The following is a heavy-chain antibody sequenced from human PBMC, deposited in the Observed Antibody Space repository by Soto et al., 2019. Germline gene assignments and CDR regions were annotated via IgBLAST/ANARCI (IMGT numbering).Heavy chain of an antibody. D-gene: IGHD6-19*01. J-gene: IGHJ6*02. CDR3: ARARYSSGWYWNNYYYGMDV. CDR1: GGTFSSYA. V-gene: IGHV1-69*13. CDR2: IIPIFGTA. Sequence: SVKVSCKASGGTFSSYAISWVRQAPGQGLEWMGGIIPIFGTADYAQKFQGRVTITADESTSTAYMELSSLRSEDTAVYYCARARYSSGWYWNNYYYGMDVWGQGTTVTVSS.